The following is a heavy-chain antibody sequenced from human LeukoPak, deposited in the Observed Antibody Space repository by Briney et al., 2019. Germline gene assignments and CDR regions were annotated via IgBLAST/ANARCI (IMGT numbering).Heavy chain of an antibody. Sequence: PGGSLRLSCAASGFTFSDYYMSWVRQAPGKGLEWVSVIYSGGSTYYADSVKGRFTISRDNSKNTPYLQMNSLRAEDTAVYYCARGGMIVPFDPWGQGTLVTVSS. D-gene: IGHD3-22*01. CDR1: GFTFSDYY. CDR3: ARGGMIVPFDP. J-gene: IGHJ5*02. CDR2: IYSGGST. V-gene: IGHV3-66*01.